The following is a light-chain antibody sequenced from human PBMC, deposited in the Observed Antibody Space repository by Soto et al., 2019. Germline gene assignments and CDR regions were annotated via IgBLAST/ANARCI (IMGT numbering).Light chain of an antibody. V-gene: IGKV3-20*01. CDR2: GAS. Sequence: EIVLTQSPGTLSLSPRERATLSCRASQSVSSSYLAWYQQKPGQAPRLLIYGASSRATGIPDRFSGSGSGTGFTLTISRLEPEDFAVYYCQQYGNSPYTFGQGTKLEIK. CDR1: QSVSSSY. CDR3: QQYGNSPYT. J-gene: IGKJ2*01.